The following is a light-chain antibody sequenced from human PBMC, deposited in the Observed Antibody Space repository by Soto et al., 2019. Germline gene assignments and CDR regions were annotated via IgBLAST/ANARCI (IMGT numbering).Light chain of an antibody. V-gene: IGKV1-39*01. Sequence: QMTQSPSSLFASVGDRVTITCRASQSISSHLNWYQQKVGQTPRLLIYAASTLQSEVPPRFSGSGSGTEFTLTISGLQREEFATYYCQQSHSAPLTFGGGTKIQI. CDR1: QSISSH. CDR3: QQSHSAPLT. J-gene: IGKJ4*01. CDR2: AAS.